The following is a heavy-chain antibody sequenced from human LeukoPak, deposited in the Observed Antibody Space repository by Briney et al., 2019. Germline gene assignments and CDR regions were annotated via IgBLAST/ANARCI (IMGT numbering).Heavy chain of an antibody. CDR1: GGSINSGDHY. V-gene: IGHV4-30-4*01. CDR2: ISYSGIT. J-gene: IGHJ4*02. CDR3: TRESHGITGTKDNY. Sequence: PSQTLSLTCSVSGGSINSGDHYWSWLRLPPGKGPEWIGYISYSGITYYIPSLKSRVTMSVDTSKNEISLSLTSVTAADTAVYYCTRESHGITGTKDNYWGQGTLVTVSS. D-gene: IGHD1/OR15-1a*01.